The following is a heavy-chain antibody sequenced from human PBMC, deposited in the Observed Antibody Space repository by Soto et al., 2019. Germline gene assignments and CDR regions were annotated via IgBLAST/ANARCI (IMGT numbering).Heavy chain of an antibody. CDR1: GFTVRSYA. CDR3: AKVRSGFLYFDS. V-gene: IGHV3-23*01. Sequence: EVQLLESRGGLVHPGGSLRLSCATSGFTVRSYAMSWVRQAPGKGLEWVSGISDSGGSTYYADSVKGRFTISRDDSKNTVFLQMNSLRAEDTALYYCAKVRSGFLYFDSWGQGTLVTVSS. CDR2: ISDSGGST. J-gene: IGHJ4*02. D-gene: IGHD3-22*01.